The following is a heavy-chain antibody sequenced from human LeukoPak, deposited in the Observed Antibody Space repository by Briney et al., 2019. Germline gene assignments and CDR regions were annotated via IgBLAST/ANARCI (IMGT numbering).Heavy chain of an antibody. V-gene: IGHV3-7*01. CDR3: ARVMWMGWYFDS. CDR2: IKEDGSEI. D-gene: IGHD5-12*01. Sequence: RGSLRLSCVGSGFTFDTYWMSWVRQAPGKGLEWVANIKEDGSEIYYVDSVKGRFTISRDNAKNSLYLQMTSLRVEDTAVYYCARVMWMGWYFDSWGQGTLVTVSS. J-gene: IGHJ4*02. CDR1: GFTFDTYW.